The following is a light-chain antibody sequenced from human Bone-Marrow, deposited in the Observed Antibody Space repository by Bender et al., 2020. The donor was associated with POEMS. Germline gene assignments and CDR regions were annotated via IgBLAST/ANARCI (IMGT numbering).Light chain of an antibody. CDR3: CSDAGSNTLL. CDR2: DVI. Sequence: QSALTQPASVSGSHGQSITLSCTGTSGDIGSYNLVSWYQHLPGKAPKLMIYDVIKRPSGGYNRFSGYKSGNTASLTISGLQAEDEADYFCCSDAGSNTLLFGGGTKLTVL. J-gene: IGLJ2*01. CDR1: SGDIGSYNL. V-gene: IGLV2-23*02.